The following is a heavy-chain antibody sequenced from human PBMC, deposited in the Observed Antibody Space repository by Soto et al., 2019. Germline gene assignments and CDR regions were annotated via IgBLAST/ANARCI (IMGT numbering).Heavy chain of an antibody. CDR3: ARESPSENYDFWSGYYTTYYYYYMDV. CDR2: ISSSSSTI. Sequence: PGGSLRLSCAASGFTFSSYSMNWVRQAPGKGLEWVSYISSSSSTIYYADSVKGRFTISRDNAKNSLYLQMNSLRAEDTAVYYCARESPSENYDFWSGYYTTYYYYYMDVWGKGTTVNVSS. CDR1: GFTFSSYS. V-gene: IGHV3-48*01. D-gene: IGHD3-3*01. J-gene: IGHJ6*03.